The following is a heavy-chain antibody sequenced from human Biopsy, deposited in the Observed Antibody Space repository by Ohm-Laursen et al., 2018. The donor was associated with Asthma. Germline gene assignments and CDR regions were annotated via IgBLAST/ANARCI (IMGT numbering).Heavy chain of an antibody. D-gene: IGHD2-2*01. CDR1: GGTFNTYV. CDR2: INSVSGTT. Sequence: ESSVKVSCKSLGGTFNTYVIGWVRQAPGQGLEWMGGINSVSGTTTYPQKFQDRVTITADDSTSTVYMELSSLRSEDTGVYYCARKAGSCISRTCYSVDFWGQGTLVTVSS. J-gene: IGHJ4*02. CDR3: ARKAGSCISRTCYSVDF. V-gene: IGHV1-69*01.